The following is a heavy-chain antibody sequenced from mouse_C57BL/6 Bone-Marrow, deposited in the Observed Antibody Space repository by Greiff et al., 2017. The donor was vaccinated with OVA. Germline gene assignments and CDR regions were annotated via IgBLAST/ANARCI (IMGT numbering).Heavy chain of an antibody. Sequence: EVQVVESEGGLVQPGSSMKLSCTASGFTFSDYYMAWVRQVPEKGLEWVANINYDGSSTYYLDSLKSRFIISRDNAKNILYLQMSSLKSEDTATYYCARERGYGKGFAYWGQGTLVTVSA. CDR2: INYDGSST. J-gene: IGHJ3*01. CDR3: ARERGYGKGFAY. D-gene: IGHD2-1*01. CDR1: GFTFSDYY. V-gene: IGHV5-16*01.